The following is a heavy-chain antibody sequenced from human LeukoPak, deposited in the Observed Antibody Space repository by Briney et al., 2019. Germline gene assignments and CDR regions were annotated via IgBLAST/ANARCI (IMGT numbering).Heavy chain of an antibody. CDR1: GYTFTSYY. CDR2: INPSGGST. CDR3: ARGYCSSTSCYLNWFDP. V-gene: IGHV1-46*01. J-gene: IGHJ5*02. D-gene: IGHD2-2*01. Sequence: ASVKVSCKASGYTFTSYYMHWVRQAPGQGLEWMGIINPSGGSTSYAQKFQGRVTMTRDMSTCTVYMELSSLRSEDTAVYYCARGYCSSTSCYLNWFDPWGQGTLVTVSS.